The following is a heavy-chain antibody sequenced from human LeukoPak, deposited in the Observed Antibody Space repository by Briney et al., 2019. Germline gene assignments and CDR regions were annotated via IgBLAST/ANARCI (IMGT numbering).Heavy chain of an antibody. J-gene: IGHJ4*02. CDR1: GYSFTSYW. V-gene: IGHV5-51*01. D-gene: IGHD3-22*01. CDR3: ARPVRYDTYYFDY. CDR2: IYPGDSDT. Sequence: GESLKISCKGSGYSFTSYWIGWVRQMPGKRLEWMGIIYPGDSDTRYSPSFQGQVTISADKSISTANLQWSSLKAADTAMYYCARPVRYDTYYFDYWGQGTLVTVSS.